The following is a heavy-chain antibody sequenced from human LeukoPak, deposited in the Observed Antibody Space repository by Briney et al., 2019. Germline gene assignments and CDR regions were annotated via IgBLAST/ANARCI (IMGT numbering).Heavy chain of an antibody. CDR3: ARGGDYGGNSGLPRFDP. V-gene: IGHV4-61*02. CDR1: GSSISSSSYY. CDR2: IYTSGST. D-gene: IGHD4-23*01. Sequence: SETLSLTCTVSGSSISSSSYYWSWIRQPAGKGLEWIGRIYTSGSTNYNPSLKSRVTMSVDTSKNQFSLKLSSVTAADTAVYYCARGGDYGGNSGLPRFDPWGQGTLVTVSS. J-gene: IGHJ5*02.